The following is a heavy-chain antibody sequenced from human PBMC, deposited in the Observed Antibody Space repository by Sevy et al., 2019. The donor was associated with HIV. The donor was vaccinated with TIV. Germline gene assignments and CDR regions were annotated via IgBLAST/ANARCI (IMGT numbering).Heavy chain of an antibody. CDR3: AGDLRDYYDSSGYYVSGMDV. Sequence: SETLSLTCTVSGGSISSYYWSWIRQPPGKGLEWIGYIYYSGSTNYNPSLKSRVTISVDTSKNQFSLKLGSVTAADTAVYYCAGDLRDYYDSSGYYVSGMDVWGQGTTVTVSS. CDR2: IYYSGST. D-gene: IGHD3-22*01. CDR1: GGSISSYY. V-gene: IGHV4-59*01. J-gene: IGHJ6*02.